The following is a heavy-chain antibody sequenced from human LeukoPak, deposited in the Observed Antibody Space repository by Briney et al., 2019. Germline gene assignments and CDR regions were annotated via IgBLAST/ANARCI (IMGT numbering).Heavy chain of an antibody. V-gene: IGHV4-39*02. J-gene: IGHJ4*02. CDR3: ARSRAYYDPFDL. CDR2: LYYRGTT. Sequence: SETLSLTCTVSGGSINTTGDYWGWIRQTPGKGLEWIGSLYYRGTTYYNPSLKSRVTISVDTSKKNLSLSLTSVTAADTAVYFCARSRAYYDPFDLWGQGTLVAVSS. D-gene: IGHD4/OR15-4a*01. CDR1: GGSINTTGDY.